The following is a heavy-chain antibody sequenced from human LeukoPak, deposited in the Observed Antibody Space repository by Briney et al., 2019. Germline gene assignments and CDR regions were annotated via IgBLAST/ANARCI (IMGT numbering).Heavy chain of an antibody. CDR3: ARVSRYYYDSSAER. D-gene: IGHD3-22*01. V-gene: IGHV1-8*01. J-gene: IGHJ4*02. Sequence: ASVKVSCKASGYTFTSYDISWVRQATGQGLEWMGWMNPNSGNTGYAQKFQGRVTMTRNTSISTAYMELSSLRSEDTAVYYCARVSRYYYDSSAERWGQGTLVTVSS. CDR2: MNPNSGNT. CDR1: GYTFTSYD.